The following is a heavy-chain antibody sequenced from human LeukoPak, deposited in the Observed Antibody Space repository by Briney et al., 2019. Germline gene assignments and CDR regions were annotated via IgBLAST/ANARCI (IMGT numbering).Heavy chain of an antibody. CDR2: FDPEDGET. Sequence: ASVKVSCKVSGYTLTELSMHWVRQAPGKGLGWMGGFDPEDGETIYAQKFQGRVTMTEDTSTDTAYMELSSLRSEDTAVYYCARDRRITMVRGVTSNNWFDPWGQGTLVTVSS. J-gene: IGHJ5*02. CDR1: GYTLTELS. CDR3: ARDRRITMVRGVTSNNWFDP. V-gene: IGHV1-24*01. D-gene: IGHD3-10*01.